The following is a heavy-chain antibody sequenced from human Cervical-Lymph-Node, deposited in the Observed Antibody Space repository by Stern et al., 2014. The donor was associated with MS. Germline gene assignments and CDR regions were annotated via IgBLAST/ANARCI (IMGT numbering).Heavy chain of an antibody. D-gene: IGHD6-13*01. Sequence: QVQLVKSGAEIRKPGASVKISCKASGYSFTTHYIQCVRQVPGQGLEWVAWLNPSVGRTTYAQNFQGRVTVAGNTSTDTVDLELTGLRYEDTAVYYCARVLSLATSDSWGQGTLVTVSS. V-gene: IGHV1-46*01. CDR1: GYSFTTHY. CDR3: ARVLSLATSDS. J-gene: IGHJ4*02. CDR2: LNPSVGRT.